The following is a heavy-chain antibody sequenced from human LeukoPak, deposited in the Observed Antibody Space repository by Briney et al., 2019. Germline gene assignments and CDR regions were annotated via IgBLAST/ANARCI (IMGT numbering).Heavy chain of an antibody. CDR2: IYTSGST. CDR1: GGSISSYY. Sequence: SETLSLTCTVSGGSISSYYWSWIRQPAGKGLEWIGRIYTSGSTSYNPSLKSRVTISVDRSKNQFSLKQSSVTAADTAVYYCARATITMAVGVPADAFDIWGQGTMVTVSS. V-gene: IGHV4-4*07. J-gene: IGHJ3*02. D-gene: IGHD3-22*01. CDR3: ARATITMAVGVPADAFDI.